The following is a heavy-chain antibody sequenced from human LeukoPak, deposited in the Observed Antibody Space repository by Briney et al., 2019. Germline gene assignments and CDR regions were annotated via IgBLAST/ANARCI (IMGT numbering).Heavy chain of an antibody. CDR1: GYTFTSYG. CDR2: ISAYNGNT. Sequence: GASVKVSCKASGYTFTSYGISWVRQAPGQGLEWMGWISAYNGNTNYAQKLQGRVTMTTDTSTSTAYMELRSLRSDDTAVYYCARRRAVAGTDTYYYYYYMDVWGKGTRSPSP. V-gene: IGHV1-18*01. J-gene: IGHJ6*03. D-gene: IGHD6-19*01. CDR3: ARRRAVAGTDTYYYYYYMDV.